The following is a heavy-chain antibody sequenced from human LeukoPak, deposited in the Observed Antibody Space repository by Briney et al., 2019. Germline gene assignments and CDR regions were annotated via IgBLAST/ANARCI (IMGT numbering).Heavy chain of an antibody. D-gene: IGHD2-2*01. CDR3: ARHVVRDCGSTSCYAEFDY. J-gene: IGHJ4*02. V-gene: IGHV5-51*01. CDR1: GYSFTSYW. Sequence: GESLEISCEGLGYSFTSYWIAWVRQLPGKGLEWMGIIYPGDSDARYSPSFQGQVITSADKSISTAYLQWSSLKASDTAMYYCARHVVRDCGSTSCYAEFDYWGQGTLATVSS. CDR2: IYPGDSDA.